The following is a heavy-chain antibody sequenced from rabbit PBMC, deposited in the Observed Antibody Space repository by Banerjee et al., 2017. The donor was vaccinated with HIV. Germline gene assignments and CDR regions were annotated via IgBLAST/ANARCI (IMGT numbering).Heavy chain of an antibody. CDR2: IETGSSDFT. J-gene: IGHJ3*01. CDR1: GVSFSGSSY. Sequence: QSLEESGGDLVKPGASLTLTCTASGVSFSGSSYLCWVRPAPGKGLEWIACIETGSSDFTYYASWAKGRFTISKTSSTTVTLQMTSLTVADTATYFCARDLDGVIGWNFGWWGQGTLVTVS. CDR3: ARDLDGVIGWNFGW. D-gene: IGHD4-1*01. V-gene: IGHV1S40*01.